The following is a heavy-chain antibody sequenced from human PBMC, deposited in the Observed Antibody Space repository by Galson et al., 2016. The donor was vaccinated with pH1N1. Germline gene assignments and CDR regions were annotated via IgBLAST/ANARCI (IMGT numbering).Heavy chain of an antibody. D-gene: IGHD6-13*01. Sequence: SLRLSCAASGFTFSNYDMHWVRQAPGKGLAWVAFRRYDGSDKYYADSVKGRFTISRDNSKNTLYLQMNSLKVEDTAVYYCAKFWQELPDGFDYWGQGTLVTVSS. CDR3: AKFWQELPDGFDY. J-gene: IGHJ4*02. CDR2: RRYDGSDK. CDR1: GFTFSNYD. V-gene: IGHV3-30*02.